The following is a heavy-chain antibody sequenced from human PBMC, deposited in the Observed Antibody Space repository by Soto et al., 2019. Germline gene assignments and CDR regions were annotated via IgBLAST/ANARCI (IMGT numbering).Heavy chain of an antibody. CDR3: AIRWRKSTAMRSYDYGMDV. V-gene: IGHV1-46*01. CDR1: GYTFTSYY. CDR2: INPSGGST. D-gene: IGHD5-18*01. Sequence: QVQLVQSGAEVKKPGASVKVSCKASGYTFTSYYMHWVRQAPGQGLEWMGIINPSGGSTSYAQKFQGRVIMTRDTTTSTVYMELSSLRSEDAAVYYCAIRWRKSTAMRSYDYGMDVWGQGTTVTVSS. J-gene: IGHJ6*02.